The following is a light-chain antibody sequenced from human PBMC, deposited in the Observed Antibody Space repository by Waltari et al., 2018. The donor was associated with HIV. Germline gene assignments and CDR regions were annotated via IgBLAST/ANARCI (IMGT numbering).Light chain of an antibody. V-gene: IGLV1-47*01. CDR2: RNY. CDR1: TSTIATHW. Sequence: QSVLTQPPSASGTPGQTVTISCSGSTSTIATHWVTWYQPPPGTAPKPLIFRNYNRPSGVPGRFSVSKAGASASLVISGFRSEDEADYYCEAWDSTLKETLFGGGTKLTVL. CDR3: EAWDSTLKETL. J-gene: IGLJ3*02.